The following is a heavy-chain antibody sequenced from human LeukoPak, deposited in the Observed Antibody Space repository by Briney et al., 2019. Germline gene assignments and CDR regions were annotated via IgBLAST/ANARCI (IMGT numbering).Heavy chain of an antibody. V-gene: IGHV4-34*01. CDR3: ARHGRYCSGGSCYHTFDY. CDR2: INHSGST. CDR1: GGSFSGYY. Sequence: KPSETLSLTCAVYGGSFSGYYWSWIRQPPGKGLEWIGEINHSGSTNYNPSLKSRVTISVDTSKNQFSLKLSSVTAADTAVYYCARHGRYCSGGSCYHTFDYWGQGTLVTVSS. D-gene: IGHD2-15*01. J-gene: IGHJ4*02.